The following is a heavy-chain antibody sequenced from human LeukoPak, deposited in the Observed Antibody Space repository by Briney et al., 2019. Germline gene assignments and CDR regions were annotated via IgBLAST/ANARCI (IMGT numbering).Heavy chain of an antibody. CDR3: ARAYGSGSASNRYFDS. Sequence: PSETLSLTCTVSGGSITTGGYYWSWIRQPPEKVLVWIGYIYSSGTTFFNPSLKSRVTISLDTSEHQFYLNLTSVTAADTAVYYCARAYGSGSASNRYFDSWGQGALVTVSS. CDR1: GGSITTGGYY. J-gene: IGHJ4*02. CDR2: IYSSGTT. V-gene: IGHV4-31*03. D-gene: IGHD3-10*01.